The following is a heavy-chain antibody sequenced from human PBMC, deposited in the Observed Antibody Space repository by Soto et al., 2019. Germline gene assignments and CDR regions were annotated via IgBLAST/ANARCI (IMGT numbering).Heavy chain of an antibody. D-gene: IGHD2-2*01. CDR3: ASPPSRDIVVVPAAALYY. J-gene: IGHJ4*02. CDR1: GGTFSSYT. CDR2: IIPILGIA. V-gene: IGHV1-69*02. Sequence: GASVKVSCKASGGTFSSYTISWVRQAPGQGLEWMGRIIPILGIANYAQKFQGRVTITADKSTSTAYMELSSLRSEDTAVYYCASPPSRDIVVVPAAALYYWGQGTLVTVS.